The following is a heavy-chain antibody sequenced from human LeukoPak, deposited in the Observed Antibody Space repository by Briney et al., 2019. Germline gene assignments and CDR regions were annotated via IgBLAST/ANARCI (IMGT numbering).Heavy chain of an antibody. CDR3: AKDGYGPGSYYTLNFDY. Sequence: PGGSLRLSCAASGFTFISYAMSWVRQAPGKGLEWVSTISGSGVSTYFADSVKGRFTISRDNSKNTLYLQMNSLRAEDTAVYNCAKDGYGPGSYYTLNFDYWGQGTLVTVSS. D-gene: IGHD3-10*01. CDR2: ISGSGVST. CDR1: GFTFISYA. J-gene: IGHJ4*02. V-gene: IGHV3-23*01.